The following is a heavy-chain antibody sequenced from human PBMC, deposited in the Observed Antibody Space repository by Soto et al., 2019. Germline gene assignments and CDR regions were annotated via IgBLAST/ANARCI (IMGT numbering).Heavy chain of an antibody. CDR3: ASRPRFGQLLMGNGMDX. CDR1: GVSISSGGDY. V-gene: IGHV4-31*03. J-gene: IGHJ6*02. Sequence: PAETLSLTCNVSGVSISSGGDYWTWIRQHPGKGLELIGYIYYSGSTFYNPSLKSRVTMSVDTSKNKFSLKLTSVTAADTAVYYCASRPRFGQLLMGNGMDXWGQVTMVTVS. D-gene: IGHD2-2*01. CDR2: IYYSGST.